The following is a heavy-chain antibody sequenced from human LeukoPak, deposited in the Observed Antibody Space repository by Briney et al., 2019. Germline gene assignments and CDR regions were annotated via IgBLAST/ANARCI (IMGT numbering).Heavy chain of an antibody. V-gene: IGHV3-48*01. D-gene: IGHD3-3*01. CDR3: ARSGRWSGYSVGYYYYYIDV. CDR2: ISSDSSSI. CDR1: GFTFGTYS. J-gene: IGHJ6*03. Sequence: PGGSLRLSCAASGFTFGTYSMNWVRQAPGKGLEWISYISSDSSSIYYADSVKGRFTISRDNARNPLYLQMNSLRAEDTAVFYCARSGRWSGYSVGYYYYYIDVWGKGTTVTVSS.